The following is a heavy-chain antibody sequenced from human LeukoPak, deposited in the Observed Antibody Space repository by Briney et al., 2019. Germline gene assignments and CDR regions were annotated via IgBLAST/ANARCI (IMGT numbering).Heavy chain of an antibody. Sequence: GRSLRLSCAASGFTFNNHDMHWVRQAPGKGLEWVSGISYDGRNKYYADSVKGRFTISRDNSKNTLNLQMNSLRTEDTAVYYCAKPRDIDSWAFDVWGQGTMVSVS. D-gene: IGHD2-15*01. CDR1: GFTFNNHD. CDR2: ISYDGRNK. CDR3: AKPRDIDSWAFDV. V-gene: IGHV3-30*18. J-gene: IGHJ3*01.